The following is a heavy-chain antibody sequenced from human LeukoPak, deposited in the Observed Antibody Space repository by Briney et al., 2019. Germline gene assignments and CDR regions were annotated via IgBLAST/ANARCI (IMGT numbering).Heavy chain of an antibody. V-gene: IGHV3-23*01. Sequence: PGGSLRLSCAGSVFTFTSYVMSWVRQAPGKGLEWVSSIKSSDGSTYYADSVKGRFTISGDNSKNTLHLQMRSLRAEDTAVYFCAKDGCGGDCSWYFDLWGRGTLITVSS. CDR3: AKDGCGGDCSWYFDL. J-gene: IGHJ2*01. D-gene: IGHD2-21*02. CDR1: VFTFTSYV. CDR2: IKSSDGST.